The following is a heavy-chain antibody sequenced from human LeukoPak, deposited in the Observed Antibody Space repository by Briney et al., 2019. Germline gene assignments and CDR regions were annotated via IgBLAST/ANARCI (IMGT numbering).Heavy chain of an antibody. Sequence: GGSLRLSCAASGFTFSSYAMSWVRQVPGKGLEWVSAISGRGGSTYYGDSVKGRFAISRDSSKNMLYLQMNSLRAEDTAVYYCARSYSSSWYGTYYFDYRGQGTLVTVSS. CDR1: GFTFSSYA. V-gene: IGHV3-23*01. J-gene: IGHJ4*02. CDR3: ARSYSSSWYGTYYFDY. CDR2: ISGRGGST. D-gene: IGHD6-13*01.